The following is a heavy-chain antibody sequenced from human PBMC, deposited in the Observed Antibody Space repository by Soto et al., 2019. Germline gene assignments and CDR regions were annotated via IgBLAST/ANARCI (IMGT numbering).Heavy chain of an antibody. CDR2: ISYDGSNK. CDR3: ARDLALGGEYYYYGMDV. V-gene: IGHV3-30-3*01. D-gene: IGHD2-21*01. J-gene: IGHJ6*02. CDR1: VFTFSSYA. Sequence: GGSLRLSCAASVFTFSSYAMHWVRQAPGKGLEWVAVISYDGSNKYYADSVKGRFTISRDNSKNTLYLQMNSLRAEDTAVYYCARDLALGGEYYYYGMDVWGQGTTVTVSS.